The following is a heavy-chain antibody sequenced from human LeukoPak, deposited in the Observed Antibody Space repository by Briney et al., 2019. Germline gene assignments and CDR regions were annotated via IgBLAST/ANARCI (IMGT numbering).Heavy chain of an antibody. J-gene: IGHJ6*02. CDR2: ISSSGSTI. Sequence: PGRSLRLSCAASGFTFSDYYMSWIRQAPGKGLEWVSYISSSGSTIYYADSVKGRFTISRDNAKNSLYLQMNSLRAEDTAVYYCAVDSLYYYYGMDVWGQGTTVTVSS. CDR3: AVDSLYYYYGMDV. CDR1: GFTFSDYY. V-gene: IGHV3-11*01.